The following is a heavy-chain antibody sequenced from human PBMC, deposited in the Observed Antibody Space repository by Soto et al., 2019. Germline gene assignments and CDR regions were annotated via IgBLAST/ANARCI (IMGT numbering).Heavy chain of an antibody. Sequence: QVQLVQSGAEVKQPGSSVKVSCQASGVTFSSFAISWVRQAPGQGLEWMGGIIPIFRTPNYAQNFQGRVTITADESTSSVYMELSRLRSEDTAVYYCARSTGSGFRPGTHRFNWFDPWGQGTLVTFSS. J-gene: IGHJ5*02. V-gene: IGHV1-69*01. D-gene: IGHD5-12*01. CDR3: ARSTGSGFRPGTHRFNWFDP. CDR2: IIPIFRTP. CDR1: GVTFSSFA.